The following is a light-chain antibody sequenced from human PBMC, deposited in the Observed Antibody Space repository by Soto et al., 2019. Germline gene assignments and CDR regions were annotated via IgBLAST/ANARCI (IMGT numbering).Light chain of an antibody. CDR2: AAS. V-gene: IGKV1-39*01. J-gene: IGKJ1*01. CDR1: QSISSY. CDR3: QQSYNTTWT. Sequence: DIQMTQSPSSLSASVGDRVTITCRASQSISSYLNWYQQKPGKAPKLLIYAASSVQSGVPSRFSGSGSETDFTLTISSLQPEDFATYSCQQSYNTTWTFGQGTKVDIK.